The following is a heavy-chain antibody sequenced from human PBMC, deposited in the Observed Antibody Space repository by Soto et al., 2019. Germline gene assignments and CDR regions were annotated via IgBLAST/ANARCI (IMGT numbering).Heavy chain of an antibody. D-gene: IGHD3-10*01. V-gene: IGHV4-34*01. J-gene: IGHJ4*02. Sequence: SETLSLTCAVYGGSFSGYYWTWIRQPPGTGLEWIGEINHSGSTKYNPSLKSRVTISADTSKNQFSLELSSVTAADTAVYYCASYGSGSYYNGYYFDYWGQGTLVTVSS. CDR1: GGSFSGYY. CDR3: ASYGSGSYYNGYYFDY. CDR2: INHSGST.